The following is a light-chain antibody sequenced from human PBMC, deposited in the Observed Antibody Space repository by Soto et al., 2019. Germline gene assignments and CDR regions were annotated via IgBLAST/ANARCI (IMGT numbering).Light chain of an antibody. CDR2: GAS. CDR3: QQYNDNWPT. J-gene: IGKJ1*01. CDR1: QSVRTN. V-gene: IGKV3-15*01. Sequence: EIVMTQYPDTLSLSPGETVTLSCRASQSVRTNLAWYQHKPGQSPRLLIYGASNRATGFPARFSGSGSGTEFTLTISSLQSEDFAVYYCQQYNDNWPTFGQGTKVDIK.